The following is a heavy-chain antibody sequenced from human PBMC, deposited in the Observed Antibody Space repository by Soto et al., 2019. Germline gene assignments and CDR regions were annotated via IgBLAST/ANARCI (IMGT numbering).Heavy chain of an antibody. D-gene: IGHD4-17*01. Sequence: SETLSLTCTVSGGSISSSSYYWGWIRQPPGKGLEWIGSIYYSGSTYYNPSLKSRVTRSVDTSKNQFSLKLSSVTAADMAVYYCASFSPYGDYVGYFDYWGQGTLVTVSS. J-gene: IGHJ4*02. CDR1: GGSISSSSYY. CDR3: ASFSPYGDYVGYFDY. V-gene: IGHV4-39*01. CDR2: IYYSGST.